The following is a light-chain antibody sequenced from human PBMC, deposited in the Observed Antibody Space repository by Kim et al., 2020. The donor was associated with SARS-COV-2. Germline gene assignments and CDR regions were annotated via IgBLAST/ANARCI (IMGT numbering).Light chain of an antibody. CDR3: QQYNSYRT. CDR2: KAS. CDR1: QSISSW. J-gene: IGKJ1*01. Sequence: ASVGDRVTITCRASQSISSWLAWYQQKLGKAPKLLIYKASSLESGVPSRFSGSGSGTEFTLTISSLQPDDFATYYCQQYNSYRTFGQGTKVDIK. V-gene: IGKV1-5*03.